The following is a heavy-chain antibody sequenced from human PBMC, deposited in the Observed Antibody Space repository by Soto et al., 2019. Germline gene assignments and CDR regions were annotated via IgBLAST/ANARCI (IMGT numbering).Heavy chain of an antibody. CDR1: GFTFSSYA. CDR2: ISGTGAGT. V-gene: IGHV3-23*01. D-gene: IGHD3-10*01. Sequence: EVQLLESGGGLVQPGGSLRLSCAASGFTFSSYAMSWVRQAPGKGLEWVSTISGTGAGTYYADSVKGRFTISRDNSKNTLSLQMNSLRAEDTAMYYCAICTSDYSFGELGYWGQGTLVTVSS. CDR3: AICTSDYSFGELGY. J-gene: IGHJ4*02.